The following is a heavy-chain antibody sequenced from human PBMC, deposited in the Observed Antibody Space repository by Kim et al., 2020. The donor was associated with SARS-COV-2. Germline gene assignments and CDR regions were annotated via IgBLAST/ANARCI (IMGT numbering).Heavy chain of an antibody. CDR3: ARHFLYSGSYSGFYYYYGMDV. Sequence: GESLKISCKGSGYSFTSYWIGWVRQMPGKGLEWMGIIYPGDSDTRYSPSFQGQVTISADKSISTAYLQWSSLKASDTAMYYCARHFLYSGSYSGFYYYYGMDVWGQGTTVTVSS. V-gene: IGHV5-51*01. J-gene: IGHJ6*02. CDR2: IYPGDSDT. CDR1: GYSFTSYW. D-gene: IGHD1-26*01.